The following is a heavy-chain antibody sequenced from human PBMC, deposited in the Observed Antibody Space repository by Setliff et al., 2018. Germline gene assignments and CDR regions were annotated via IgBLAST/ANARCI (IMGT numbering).Heavy chain of an antibody. J-gene: IGHJ5*02. CDR2: IYPGNADT. V-gene: IGHV5-51*01. CDR3: ARRGERFFNWFDP. D-gene: IGHD2-21*01. CDR1: GYSFTDYW. Sequence: GESLKLSCKGSGYSFTDYWIAWVRQTPGKGLEWMGTIYPGNADTRYSPSFQGQVTASTDTSINTAFLQWNNLKASDTAVYYCARRGERFFNWFDPWGQGTLVTVSS.